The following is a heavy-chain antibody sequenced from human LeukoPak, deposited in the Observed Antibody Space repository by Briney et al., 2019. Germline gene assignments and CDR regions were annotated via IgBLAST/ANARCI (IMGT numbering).Heavy chain of an antibody. V-gene: IGHV3-74*01. CDR2: INSDGSST. Sequence: GGSVRLSCAASGFTFSSYWMHWVRQAPGKGLVWVSRINSDGSSTSYADSVKGRFTISRDNAKNTLYLQMNSLRAEDTAVYYCARVGYSAQVDYWGQGTLVTVSS. J-gene: IGHJ4*02. CDR3: ARVGYSAQVDY. CDR1: GFTFSSYW. D-gene: IGHD4-23*01.